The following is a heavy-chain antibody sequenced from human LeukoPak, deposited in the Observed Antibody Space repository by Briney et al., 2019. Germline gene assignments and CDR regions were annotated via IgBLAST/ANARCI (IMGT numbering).Heavy chain of an antibody. D-gene: IGHD3-22*01. Sequence: GGSLRLSCAASGFTFSSYSMNWVRQAPGKGLEWVSSISSSSSYIYYADSVKGRFTISRDNAKNSLYLQVNSLRAEDTAVYYCARDLFYDSSGYAFDIWGQGTMVTVSS. V-gene: IGHV3-21*03. CDR2: ISSSSSYI. CDR1: GFTFSSYS. J-gene: IGHJ3*02. CDR3: ARDLFYDSSGYAFDI.